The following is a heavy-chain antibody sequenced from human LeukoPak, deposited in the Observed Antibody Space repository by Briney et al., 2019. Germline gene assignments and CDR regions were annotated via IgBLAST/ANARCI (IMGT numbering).Heavy chain of an antibody. D-gene: IGHD4-23*01. CDR2: IYYTGST. CDR1: GGSGSSYY. V-gene: IGHV4-59*02. CDR3: ARAVNFDV. J-gene: IGHJ4*02. Sequence: PSETLSLTCTVSGGSGSSYYWNLIRQPPGKGLEWIGYIYYTGSTNYNPSLKSRVTISVDTSKNQFSLKLSSVTAADTAVYYCARAVNFDVWGQGTLVTVSS.